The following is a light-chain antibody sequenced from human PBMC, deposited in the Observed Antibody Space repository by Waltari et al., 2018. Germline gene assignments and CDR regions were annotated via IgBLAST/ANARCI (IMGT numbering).Light chain of an antibody. CDR2: DDS. Sequence: SYVLTQPPSVSVAPGQTARITCGGNKIGSKRVPWYQQKPGQAPVLVLYDDSDRPSGIPERFSGSNSGNTATLTISRVAAGDEADYYCHVWDSNSDHVVFGGGTKLTVL. J-gene: IGLJ2*01. CDR1: KIGSKR. CDR3: HVWDSNSDHVV. V-gene: IGLV3-21*02.